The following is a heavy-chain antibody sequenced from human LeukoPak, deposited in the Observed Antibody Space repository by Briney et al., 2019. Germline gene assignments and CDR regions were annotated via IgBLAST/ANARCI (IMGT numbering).Heavy chain of an antibody. D-gene: IGHD3-10*01. Sequence: GSLRLSCAASGFTFSNVWMSWVRQVPGKGLEWVGEINHSGSTNYNPSLKSRVTMSVDTSKHQFSLKLTSVTAADTAVYYCAGSRTYPFALDVWGKGTTVTVSS. CDR3: AGSRTYPFALDV. V-gene: IGHV4-34*08. CDR1: GFTFSNVW. J-gene: IGHJ6*04. CDR2: INHSGST.